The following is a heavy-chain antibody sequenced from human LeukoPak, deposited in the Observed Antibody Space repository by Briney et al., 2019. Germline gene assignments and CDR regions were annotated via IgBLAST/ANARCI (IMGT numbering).Heavy chain of an antibody. CDR3: AKILETPTYYDFWSGYYGYYYMDV. D-gene: IGHD3-3*01. J-gene: IGHJ6*03. CDR1: GFTFSSYW. V-gene: IGHV3-7*01. Sequence: GGSLRLSCAASGFTFSSYWMSWVRQAPGKGLEWVANIKQDGSEKYYVDSVKGRFTISRDNAKNSLYLQMNSLRAEDTAVYYCAKILETPTYYDFWSGYYGYYYMDVWGKGTTVTVSS. CDR2: IKQDGSEK.